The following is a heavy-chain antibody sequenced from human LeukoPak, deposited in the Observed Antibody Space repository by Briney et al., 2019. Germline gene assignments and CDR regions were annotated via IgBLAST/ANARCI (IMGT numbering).Heavy chain of an antibody. D-gene: IGHD1-1*01. Sequence: SGGSLRLSCAASGFIFNKYTMGWVRQAPGKGLEWVSAISGPGGNSYYVDSVKGRFTISRDNSKNTMSLQMNSLTAEDTALYYCAKDVGMTTARYYFDYWGQGTLVTVSS. CDR2: ISGPGGNS. CDR1: GFIFNKYT. CDR3: AKDVGMTTARYYFDY. J-gene: IGHJ4*02. V-gene: IGHV3-23*01.